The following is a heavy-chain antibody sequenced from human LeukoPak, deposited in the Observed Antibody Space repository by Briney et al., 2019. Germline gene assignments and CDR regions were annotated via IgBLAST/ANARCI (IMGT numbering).Heavy chain of an antibody. CDR1: GFTFSSYE. Sequence: GGSLRLSCAASGFTFSSYEMNWVRQAPGKGLEWVSYISSSGSTIYYADSVKGRFTISRDNAKNSLYLQMNSLRAEDTAVYCCARGGGYCSSTSCSDFDYWGQGTLVTVSS. J-gene: IGHJ4*02. CDR2: ISSSGSTI. D-gene: IGHD2-2*01. CDR3: ARGGGYCSSTSCSDFDY. V-gene: IGHV3-48*03.